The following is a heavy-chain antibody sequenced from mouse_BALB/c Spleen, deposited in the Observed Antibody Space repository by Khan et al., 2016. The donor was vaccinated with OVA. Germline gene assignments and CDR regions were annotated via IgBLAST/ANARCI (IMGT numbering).Heavy chain of an antibody. D-gene: IGHD1-1*01. CDR3: ATQGSTYTWFAY. V-gene: IGHV1S136*01. CDR2: IYPFNDDS. CDR1: GYTFTSYV. Sequence: VQLKESGPELLKPGASVKMSCKASGYTFTSYVMHWVKQKPGQGLEWIGYIYPFNDDSKYSEKFKGKATLTSDTSSNTAYMELSLTSEDSAVYYCATQGSTYTWFAYWGQGTLVTVSA. J-gene: IGHJ3*01.